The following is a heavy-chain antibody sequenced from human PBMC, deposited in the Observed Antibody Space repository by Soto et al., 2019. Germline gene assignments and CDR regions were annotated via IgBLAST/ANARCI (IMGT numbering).Heavy chain of an antibody. CDR3: AKAAASCSGGTCYSMYYYGMDL. D-gene: IGHD2-15*01. CDR1: GFIFINYA. J-gene: IGHJ6*02. CDR2: ITGGGVST. Sequence: GGSLRLSCAGSGFIFINYAMTWVRQAPGKGLEWVSSITGGGVSTYYADSVKGRFTISRDNSKNTLYLQLSSLRAEDTAVYYCAKAAASCSGGTCYSMYYYGMDLWGQGTTVTAP. V-gene: IGHV3-23*01.